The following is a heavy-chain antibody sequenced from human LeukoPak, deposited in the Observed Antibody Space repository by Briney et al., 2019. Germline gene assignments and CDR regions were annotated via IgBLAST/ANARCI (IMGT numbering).Heavy chain of an antibody. CDR1: GFTFRTYL. D-gene: IGHD1-1*01. J-gene: IGHJ4*02. V-gene: IGHV3-7*01. CDR2: IRHDGSEK. Sequence: GSLRLSCGASGFTFRTYLMTWVRQAPGKGLQWVANIRHDGSEKNYVDSVKDRFTISRDNAKNSLYLEMNSLRAEDTAVYYCARYRDAGQTMGSNFDYWGQGTLVTVSS. CDR3: ARYRDAGQTMGSNFDY.